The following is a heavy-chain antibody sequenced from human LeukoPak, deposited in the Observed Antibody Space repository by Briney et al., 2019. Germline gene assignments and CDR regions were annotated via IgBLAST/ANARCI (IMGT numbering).Heavy chain of an antibody. CDR1: GFTFSSYG. CDR3: AKDLRGGDWSAAFDI. Sequence: GRSLRLSCAASGFTFSSYGMHWVRQAPGKGLEWVAFIWYGGSNKYYADSVKGRFTISRDNSKNTLYLQMNSLRAEDTAVYYCAKDLRGGDWSAAFDIWGQGTMVTVSS. CDR2: IWYGGSNK. D-gene: IGHD2-21*01. J-gene: IGHJ3*02. V-gene: IGHV3-30*02.